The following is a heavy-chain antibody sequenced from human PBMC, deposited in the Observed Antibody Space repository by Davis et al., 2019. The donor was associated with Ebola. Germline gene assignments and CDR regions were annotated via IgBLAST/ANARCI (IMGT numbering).Heavy chain of an antibody. V-gene: IGHV4-30-2*05. CDR3: ARGWPSSVTTDYYAMDV. Sequence: SETLSLTCAVSGGSISSGGYSWSWIRQPPGKGLEWIGYIYHSGSTYYNPSLKSRVTISVDTSKNQFSLKLNSMTAADTAVYYCARGWPSSVTTDYYAMDVWGKGTTVTVSS. D-gene: IGHD4-17*01. J-gene: IGHJ6*04. CDR1: GGSISSGGYS. CDR2: IYHSGST.